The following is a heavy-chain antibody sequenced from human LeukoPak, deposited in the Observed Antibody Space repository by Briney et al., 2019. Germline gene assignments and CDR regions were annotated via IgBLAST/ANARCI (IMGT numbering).Heavy chain of an antibody. CDR3: ARAGYYYGSGSYAGGDYFDY. CDR1: GGTFSSYA. Sequence: EASVKVSCKASGGTFSSYAISWVRQAPGQGLEWMGGIIPIFGTANYAQKFQGRVTITADESTSTAYMELSSLTTEDTAVYYCARAGYYYGSGSYAGGDYFDYWGQGTPVTVS. J-gene: IGHJ4*02. CDR2: IIPIFGTA. V-gene: IGHV1-69*13. D-gene: IGHD3-10*01.